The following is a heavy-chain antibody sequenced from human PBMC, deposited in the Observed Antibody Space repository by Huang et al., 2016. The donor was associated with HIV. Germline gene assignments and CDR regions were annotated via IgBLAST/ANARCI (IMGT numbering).Heavy chain of an antibody. CDR1: GLTFSSYA. Sequence: QVQLVESGGGVVQPGGSLRLFCAAPGLTFSSYAMNWVRQAPGKGQVWVVYIQFNGVNKKHADSVKGRFTISRDNSKNTLYLQISSLRAEDTAVYYCVKFTIDDSSVAAWGQGTLVTVS. D-gene: IGHD6-25*01. V-gene: IGHV3-30*02. J-gene: IGHJ5*02. CDR3: VKFTIDDSSVAA. CDR2: IQFNGVNK.